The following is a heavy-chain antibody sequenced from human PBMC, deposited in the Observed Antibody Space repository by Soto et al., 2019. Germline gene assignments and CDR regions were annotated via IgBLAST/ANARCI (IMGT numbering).Heavy chain of an antibody. D-gene: IGHD3-10*02. CDR3: ARGYVRNFDY. Sequence: QVQLQQWGAGLLKPSETLSLTCAVYGGSFSGYYWNWIRQPPGKGLEWIGEINHSGSTNYNPSLKSRVTISVDTSQNQFSLRLSSVTAADTAVYYCARGYVRNFDYWGQGTLVTVSS. CDR1: GGSFSGYY. J-gene: IGHJ4*02. V-gene: IGHV4-34*01. CDR2: INHSGST.